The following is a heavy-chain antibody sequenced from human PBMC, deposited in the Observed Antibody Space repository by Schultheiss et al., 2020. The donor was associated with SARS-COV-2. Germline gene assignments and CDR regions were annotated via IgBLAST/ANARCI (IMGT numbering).Heavy chain of an antibody. Sequence: SETLSLTCTVSGDSISSGTYYWSLIRQPPGKGLEWIGYIYYSGTPNYNPSLKSRVTISVDTSKNQFSLKLSSVTAADTAVYYCARRGRVQGFDYWGQGTLVTVSS. V-gene: IGHV4-61*01. D-gene: IGHD5-24*01. CDR3: ARRGRVQGFDY. CDR1: GDSISSGTYY. CDR2: IYYSGTP. J-gene: IGHJ4*02.